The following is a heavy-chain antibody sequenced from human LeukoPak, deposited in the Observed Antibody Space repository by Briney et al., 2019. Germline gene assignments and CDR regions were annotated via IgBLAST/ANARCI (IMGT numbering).Heavy chain of an antibody. CDR1: GGTFGSYA. D-gene: IGHD6-13*01. V-gene: IGHV1-69*05. Sequence: ASVKVSCKASGGTFGSYAISWVRQAPGQGLEWMGGIIPIFGTANYAQKFQGRVTITTDESTSTAYMELSSLRSEDTAVYYCAEGRIAAAGGDWFDPWGQGTLVTVSS. CDR2: IIPIFGTA. J-gene: IGHJ5*02. CDR3: AEGRIAAAGGDWFDP.